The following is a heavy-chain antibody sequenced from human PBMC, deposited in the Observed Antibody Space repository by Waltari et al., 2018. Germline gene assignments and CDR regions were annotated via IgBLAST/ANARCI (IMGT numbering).Heavy chain of an antibody. J-gene: IGHJ2*01. CDR1: GFTVSSNY. CDR3: ARDRRDGYNLWWYFDL. V-gene: IGHV3-66*02. D-gene: IGHD5-12*01. CDR2: IYSGGST. Sequence: EVQLVESGGGLVQPGGSLRLSCAASGFTVSSNYMSWVRQAPGKGLEWVSVIYSGGSTYYADSVKGRFTISRDNSKNTLYLQMNSLRAEDTAVYYCARDRRDGYNLWWYFDLWGRGTLVTVSS.